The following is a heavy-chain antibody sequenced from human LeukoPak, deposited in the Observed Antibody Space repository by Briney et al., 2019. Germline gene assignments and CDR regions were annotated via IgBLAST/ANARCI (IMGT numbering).Heavy chain of an antibody. CDR2: IYTSGSN. Sequence: KPSETLSLTCTVSGGSISSYYWSWIRQPAGKGLEWIGRIYTSGSNNYNPFVTSRGTMSVETSHNQFSLKLSSVTAADTAVYYCARGYGDYAGLFDYWGQGTLVTVSS. V-gene: IGHV4-4*07. D-gene: IGHD4-17*01. CDR3: ARGYGDYAGLFDY. CDR1: GGSISSYY. J-gene: IGHJ4*02.